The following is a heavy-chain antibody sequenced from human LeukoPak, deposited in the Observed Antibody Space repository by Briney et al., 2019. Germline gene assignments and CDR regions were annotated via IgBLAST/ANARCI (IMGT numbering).Heavy chain of an antibody. V-gene: IGHV4-4*07. CDR3: ARDGAGHCSSTSCLHPIDY. CDR1: GGSFSGYY. J-gene: IGHJ4*02. CDR2: IYTSGST. D-gene: IGHD2-2*01. Sequence: SETLSLTCAVYGGSFSGYYWSWIRQPPGKGLEWIGRIYTSGSTNYNPSLKSRVTMSVDTSKNQFSLKLSSVTAADTAVYYCARDGAGHCSSTSCLHPIDYWGQGTLVTVSS.